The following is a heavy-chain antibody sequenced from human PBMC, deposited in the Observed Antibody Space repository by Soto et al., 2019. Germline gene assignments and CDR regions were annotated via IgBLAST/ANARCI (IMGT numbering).Heavy chain of an antibody. Sequence: ASVKVSCKASGYTFTSYYMHWVRQAPGQGLEWMGIINPSGGSTSYAQKFQGRVTMTRDTSTSTVYMELSSLRSEDTAVYYCARSAIAAAGTGWFDPWGQETLVTVSS. J-gene: IGHJ5*02. CDR2: INPSGGST. CDR3: ARSAIAAAGTGWFDP. V-gene: IGHV1-46*01. CDR1: GYTFTSYY. D-gene: IGHD6-13*01.